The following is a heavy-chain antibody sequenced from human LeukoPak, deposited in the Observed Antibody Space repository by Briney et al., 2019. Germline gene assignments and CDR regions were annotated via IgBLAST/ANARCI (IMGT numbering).Heavy chain of an antibody. CDR2: IYYSGTT. Sequence: SETLSLTCTVSGGSISSSSYSWGWIRQPPGKGLEWIGNIYYSGTTYYSPSLKSRVTISIDTSKNQFSLKLSSVTAADTAVYYCARRWGITPNWFDPWGQGTLVTVSS. D-gene: IGHD3-10*01. J-gene: IGHJ5*02. CDR1: GGSISSSSYS. V-gene: IGHV4-39*01. CDR3: ARRWGITPNWFDP.